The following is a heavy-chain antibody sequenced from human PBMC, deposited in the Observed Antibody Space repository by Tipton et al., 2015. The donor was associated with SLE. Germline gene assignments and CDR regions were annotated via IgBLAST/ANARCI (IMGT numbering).Heavy chain of an antibody. CDR1: GGSFSGYY. V-gene: IGHV4-34*01. J-gene: IGHJ6*02. CDR3: ARGGYCSGGSCYSRYYYGMDV. D-gene: IGHD2-15*01. CDR2: INYSGST. Sequence: TLSLTCAVYGGSFSGYYWSWIRQSPEKGLEWIGEINYSGSTKYNPSLKSRVTIFADTSKNQFSLKLTSVTAADTAVYYCARGGYCSGGSCYSRYYYGMDVWGQGTTVTVSS.